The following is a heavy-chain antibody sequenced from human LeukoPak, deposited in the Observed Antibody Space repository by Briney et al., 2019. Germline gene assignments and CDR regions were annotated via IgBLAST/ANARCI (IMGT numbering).Heavy chain of an antibody. CDR3: ASLRSASPVQVY. V-gene: IGHV3-66*01. J-gene: IGHJ4*02. D-gene: IGHD2-15*01. Sequence: GGSLRLSCAASGLTVRSNYMSWVRQVQGKGLEWVSVIYYGSTGTHYADSVKGRFTISRDDSKNTLYLQMNTLRAEDTGVYYCASLRSASPVQVYWGQGTLVTVSS. CDR1: GLTVRSNY. CDR2: IYYGSTGT.